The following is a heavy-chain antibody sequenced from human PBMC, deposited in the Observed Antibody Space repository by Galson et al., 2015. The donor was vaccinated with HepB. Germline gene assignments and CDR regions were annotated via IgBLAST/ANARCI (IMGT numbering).Heavy chain of an antibody. CDR3: ATSPTPGESPDLNYYFDY. V-gene: IGHV1-69*06. D-gene: IGHD3-10*01. CDR2: IIPIFGTA. CDR1: GGTFSSYA. J-gene: IGHJ4*02. Sequence: SVKVSCKASGGTFSSYAISWVRQAPGQGLEWMGGIIPIFGTANYAQKFQGRVTITADKSTSTAYMELSSLRSEDTAVYYCATSPTPGESPDLNYYFDYWGQGTLVTVSS.